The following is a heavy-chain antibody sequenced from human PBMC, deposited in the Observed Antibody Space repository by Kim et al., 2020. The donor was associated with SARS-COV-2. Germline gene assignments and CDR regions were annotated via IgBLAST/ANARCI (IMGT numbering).Heavy chain of an antibody. CDR2: INPNSGGT. CDR3: ARVWSVGATIDY. J-gene: IGHJ4*02. CDR1: GYTFTGYY. D-gene: IGHD1-26*01. Sequence: ASVKVSCKASGYTFTGYYMHWVRQAPGQGLEWMGWINPNSGGTNYAQKFQGRVTMTRDTSISTAYMELSRLRSDDTAVYYCARVWSVGATIDYWGQGTLVTVSS. V-gene: IGHV1-2*02.